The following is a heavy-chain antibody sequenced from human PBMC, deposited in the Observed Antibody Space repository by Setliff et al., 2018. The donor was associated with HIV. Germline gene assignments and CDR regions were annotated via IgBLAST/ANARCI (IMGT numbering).Heavy chain of an antibody. CDR2: IYYSGST. Sequence: SETLSLTCTVSGGSISSGGYYWSWIRQHPGKGLEWIGYIYYSGSTYYNPSLESRVTISIDTSKSQFSLKLTSVTTADTAMYYCAGRGGYNDWYFDYWGQGALVTVSS. D-gene: IGHD5-12*01. CDR1: GGSISSGGYY. J-gene: IGHJ4*02. V-gene: IGHV4-31*03. CDR3: AGRGGYNDWYFDY.